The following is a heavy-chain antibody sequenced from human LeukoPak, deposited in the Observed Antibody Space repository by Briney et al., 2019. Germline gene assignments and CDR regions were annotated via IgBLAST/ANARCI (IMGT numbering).Heavy chain of an antibody. D-gene: IGHD3-22*01. J-gene: IGHJ6*03. CDR2: INPNSGGT. CDR3: ARDGTSSGYVYYMDV. CDR1: GYTFTGYY. V-gene: IGHV1-2*02. Sequence: VASAKVSCKASGYTFTGYYMHWVRQAPGQGLEWMGWINPNSGGTNYAQKFQGRVTMTRDTSISTAYMELSRLRSDDTAVYYCARDGTSSGYVYYMDVWGKGTTVTVSS.